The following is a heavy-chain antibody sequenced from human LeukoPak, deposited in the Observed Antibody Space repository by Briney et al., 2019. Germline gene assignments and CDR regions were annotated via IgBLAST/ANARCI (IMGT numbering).Heavy chain of an antibody. CDR3: ARDFDSSGYSLRGPFDI. CDR2: ISGSGAST. D-gene: IGHD3-22*01. CDR1: GFTFNNYA. Sequence: GGSLRLSCAASGFTFNNYAMSWVRQAPGKGLEWVSGISGSGASTYYADSVKGRFTISRDNAKNSLYLQMNSLRAEDTALYYCARDFDSSGYSLRGPFDIWGQGTMVTVSS. J-gene: IGHJ3*02. V-gene: IGHV3-23*01.